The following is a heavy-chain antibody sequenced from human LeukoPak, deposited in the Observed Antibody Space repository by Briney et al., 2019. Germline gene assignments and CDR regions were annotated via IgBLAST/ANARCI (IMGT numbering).Heavy chain of an antibody. D-gene: IGHD4-11*01. Sequence: GGSLRLSCAASGFTFDDYTMHWVRQAPGKGLEWVSLISWDGGSTYYADSVKGRFTISRDNSKNSLYLQMNSLRTEDTALYYCAKDNDYGNYAGYMDVWGKGTTVTVSS. V-gene: IGHV3-43*01. CDR1: GFTFDDYT. CDR2: ISWDGGST. CDR3: AKDNDYGNYAGYMDV. J-gene: IGHJ6*03.